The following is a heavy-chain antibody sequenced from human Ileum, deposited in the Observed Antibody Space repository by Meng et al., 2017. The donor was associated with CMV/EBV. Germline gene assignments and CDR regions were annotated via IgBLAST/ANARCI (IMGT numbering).Heavy chain of an antibody. CDR2: IYSGGST. V-gene: IGHV3-53*01. J-gene: IGHJ4*02. Sequence: GESLKISCAASGFTVSSNYMSWVRQAPGKGLEWVSVIYSGGSTYYADSVKGRFTISRDDSKNTLYLQMSSLKTDDTAMYYCTTDWKRSISYWGQGTLVTVSS. CDR3: TTDWKRSISY. CDR1: GFTVSSNY. D-gene: IGHD3-3*02.